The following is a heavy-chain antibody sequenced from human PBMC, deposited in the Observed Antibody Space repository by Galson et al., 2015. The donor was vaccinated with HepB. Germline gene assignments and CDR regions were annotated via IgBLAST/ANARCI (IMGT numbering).Heavy chain of an antibody. CDR1: GFAFSLYE. D-gene: IGHD2-2*01. V-gene: IGHV3-48*03. CDR3: ARVGTNPDY. J-gene: IGHJ4*02. Sequence: SLRLSCAASGFAFSLYEMSWIRQAPGEGPEWISYISSSGGTIYYADSVKGRFTISRDDAKTSLYLQMNSLRAEDTAVYYCARVGTNPDYWGQGTLVTVS. CDR2: ISSSGGTI.